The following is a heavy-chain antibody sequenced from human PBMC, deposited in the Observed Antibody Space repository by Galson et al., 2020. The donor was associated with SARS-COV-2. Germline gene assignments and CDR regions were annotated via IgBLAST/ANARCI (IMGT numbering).Heavy chain of an antibody. D-gene: IGHD3-22*01. CDR3: ARSKIGGNYYDSSGYDPIDAFDI. Sequence: ASVKVSCKASGYTFTSYDINWVRQATGQGLEWMGWMNPNSGNTGYAQKFQGRVTMTRNTSISTAYMELSSLRSEDTAVYYCARSKIGGNYYDSSGYDPIDAFDIWCQGTMVTVAS. CDR1: GYTFTSYD. CDR2: MNPNSGNT. J-gene: IGHJ3*02. V-gene: IGHV1-8*01.